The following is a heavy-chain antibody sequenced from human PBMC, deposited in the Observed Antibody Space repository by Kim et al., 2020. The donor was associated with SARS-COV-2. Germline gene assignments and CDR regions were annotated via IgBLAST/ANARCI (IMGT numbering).Heavy chain of an antibody. CDR2: K. V-gene: IGHV3-33*06. D-gene: IGHD6-13*01. J-gene: IGHJ4*02. Sequence: KYYADSVKGRFTITRDNSKNTLYLQMNSLRAEDTAVYYCAKFGGAAAGDYWGQGTLVTVSS. CDR3: AKFGGAAAGDY.